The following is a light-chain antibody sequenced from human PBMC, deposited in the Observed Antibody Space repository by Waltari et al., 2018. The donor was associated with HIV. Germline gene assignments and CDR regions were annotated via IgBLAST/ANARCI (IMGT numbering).Light chain of an antibody. J-gene: IGKJ2*01. CDR1: HNIRNF. Sequence: DIRMTQSPSTLSAFIGDRVTISCRASHNIRNFLAWYQQKPGKAPKLLISLASSRERGVPIRFIGSGSGSDFSLTISGLQYEDFATYYCQQFETYYIFGQGTRLE. CDR2: LAS. V-gene: IGKV1-5*03. CDR3: QQFETYYI.